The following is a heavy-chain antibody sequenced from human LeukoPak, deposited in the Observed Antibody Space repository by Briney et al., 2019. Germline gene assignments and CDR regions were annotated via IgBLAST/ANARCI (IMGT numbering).Heavy chain of an antibody. CDR2: ISYDGSNK. CDR1: GFTFSSYG. D-gene: IGHD6-13*01. J-gene: IGHJ4*02. Sequence: QPGGSLRLSCAASGFTFSSYGMHWVRQAPGKGLEWVAVISYDGSNKYYADSVKGRFTISRDNSKNTLYLQMNSLRAGDTAVYYCAKERSLAAAAFDYWGQGTLVTVSS. V-gene: IGHV3-30*18. CDR3: AKERSLAAAAFDY.